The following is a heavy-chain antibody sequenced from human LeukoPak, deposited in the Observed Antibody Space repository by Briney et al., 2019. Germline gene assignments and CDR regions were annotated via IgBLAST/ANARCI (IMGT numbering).Heavy chain of an antibody. CDR3: ARAVIDLVLTKADSQYYFDY. D-gene: IGHD2-8*01. CDR2: IYYSGST. J-gene: IGHJ4*02. CDR1: GGSISGSTYY. Sequence: SETLSLTCTVSGGSISGSTYYWGCIRQPPGKGLEWIGSIYYSGSTFYNPSLKSRVTISVDTSKNHFSLSLSSVTAAATAVYYCARAVIDLVLTKADSQYYFDYWGQGTLVTVSS. V-gene: IGHV4-39*02.